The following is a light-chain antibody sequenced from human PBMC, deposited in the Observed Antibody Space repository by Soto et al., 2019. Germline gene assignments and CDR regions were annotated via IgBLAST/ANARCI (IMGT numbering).Light chain of an antibody. J-gene: IGKJ1*01. CDR2: GAS. CDR1: QSVSSSY. V-gene: IGKV3-20*01. CDR3: QQYGSSSWT. Sequence: EIVLTQSPGTLSLSPGERATLSCRASQSVSSSYLAWYQQQPGQAPRLLIYGASSRATGIPDRFSGSGSGTDFPITSSRLAPEDFAVYYCQQYGSSSWTFGQGTKVEIK.